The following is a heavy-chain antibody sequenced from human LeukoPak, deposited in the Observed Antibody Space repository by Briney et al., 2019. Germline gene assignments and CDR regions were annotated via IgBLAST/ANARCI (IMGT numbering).Heavy chain of an antibody. CDR2: INHSGST. D-gene: IGHD3-10*01. CDR3: ARRGGGLKLLWFGEPRLGGYYFDY. Sequence: SETLSLTCTVSGGSISSSTYYWSWIRQPPGKGLEWIGEINHSGSTNYNPSLKSRVTISVDTSKNQFSLKLSSVTAADTAVYYCARRGGGLKLLWFGEPRLGGYYFDYWGQGTLVTVSS. CDR1: GGSISSSTYY. J-gene: IGHJ4*02. V-gene: IGHV4-39*07.